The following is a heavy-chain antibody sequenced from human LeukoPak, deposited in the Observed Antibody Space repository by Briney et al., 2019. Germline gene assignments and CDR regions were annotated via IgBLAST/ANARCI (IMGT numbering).Heavy chain of an antibody. J-gene: IGHJ3*02. D-gene: IGHD3-10*02. Sequence: KSSETLSLTCTVSGGSISSYYWSWIRQPPGKGLEWIGYIYYSGSTNYNPSLKSRVTISVDTSKNQFSLKLSSVTAADTAVYYCARSRGITMFAFDIWGQGTMVTVSS. CDR2: IYYSGST. CDR3: ARSRGITMFAFDI. CDR1: GGSISSYY. V-gene: IGHV4-59*01.